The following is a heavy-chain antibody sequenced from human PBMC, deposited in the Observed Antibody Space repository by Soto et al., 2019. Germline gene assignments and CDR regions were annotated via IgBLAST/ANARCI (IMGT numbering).Heavy chain of an antibody. Sequence: EVQLLESGGGLAQPGGSLRLSCAASGITFSNYGMNWVRQAPGKGLEWFSGISGSGANTYYADSVKGRFTISRDNSKNTLYVQMNSLRAEDTAVYYCAKDGKGRYDTSAYKHYFDYWGQGTLVTVSS. J-gene: IGHJ4*02. CDR1: GITFSNYG. D-gene: IGHD3-22*01. CDR2: ISGSGANT. V-gene: IGHV3-23*01. CDR3: AKDGKGRYDTSAYKHYFDY.